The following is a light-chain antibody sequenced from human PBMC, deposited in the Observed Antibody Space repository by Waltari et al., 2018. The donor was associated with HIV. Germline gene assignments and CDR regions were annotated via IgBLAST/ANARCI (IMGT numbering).Light chain of an antibody. V-gene: IGLV2-11*01. Sequence: QSALTQPRSVSGSPGQSVTIPCPGTSRDVGAYNYVSWYQPHPGKAPKVIISDVSKRPSGVPDRFSGSKSGNTASLTISGLQAEDEADYYCCSYAGSYTRVFGGGTKLTVL. CDR2: DVS. CDR1: SRDVGAYNY. CDR3: CSYAGSYTRV. J-gene: IGLJ3*02.